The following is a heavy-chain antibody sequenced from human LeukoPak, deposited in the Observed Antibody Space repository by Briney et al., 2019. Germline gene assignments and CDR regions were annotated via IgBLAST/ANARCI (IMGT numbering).Heavy chain of an antibody. CDR3: ARGYPPDYDILTGPGYDY. CDR1: GYTFTSYY. Sequence: APVKVSCKASGYTFTSYYMHWVRQAPGQGLEWMGIINPSGGSTSYAQKFQGRVTMTRDTSTSTVYMELSSLRSEDTAVYYCARGYPPDYDILTGPGYDYWGQGTLVTVSS. J-gene: IGHJ4*02. V-gene: IGHV1-46*01. CDR2: INPSGGST. D-gene: IGHD3-9*01.